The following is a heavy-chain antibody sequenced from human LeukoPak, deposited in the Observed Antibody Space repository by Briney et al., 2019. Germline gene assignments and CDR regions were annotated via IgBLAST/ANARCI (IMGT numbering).Heavy chain of an antibody. CDR2: IYRGGST. CDR1: GFTVSSND. Sequence: GGSLRLSCAASGFTVSSNDMSWVHPAPGKGLEWVSVIYRGGSTYYADSVKGRFTISRDKSKNTLYLQMNRLRAEDRVVFYCANVPYYVMDVWGEGTTVTVSS. V-gene: IGHV3-66*01. J-gene: IGHJ6*04. CDR3: ANVPYYVMDV.